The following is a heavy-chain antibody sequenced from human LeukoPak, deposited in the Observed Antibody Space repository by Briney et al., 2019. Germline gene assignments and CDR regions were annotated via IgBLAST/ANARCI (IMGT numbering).Heavy chain of an antibody. CDR1: GGSFSGYY. V-gene: IGHV4-34*01. CDR2: INHSGST. D-gene: IGHD3-22*01. Sequence: SETLSLTCAVYGGSFSGYYWSWIRQPPGKGLEWIGEINHSGSTNYNPSLKSRVTISVDTSKNQFSLKLSSVTAADTAVYYCASLVSSYYYDSSGYYYQPGYWGQGTLVTVS. CDR3: ASLVSSYYYDSSGYYYQPGY. J-gene: IGHJ4*02.